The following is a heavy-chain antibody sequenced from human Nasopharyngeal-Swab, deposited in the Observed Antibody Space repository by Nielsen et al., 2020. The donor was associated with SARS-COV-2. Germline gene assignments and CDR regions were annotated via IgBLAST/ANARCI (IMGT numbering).Heavy chain of an antibody. J-gene: IGHJ4*02. V-gene: IGHV3-30*18. Sequence: GESLKISCAASGFTFSSYGMHWVRQAPGKGLEWVAVISYDGSNKYYADSVKGRFTISRDNSKKSLYLQMSGLRPEDTAFYFCAKGRSDSYYTYFDSWGQGTLVTVSS. D-gene: IGHD2-21*02. CDR1: GFTFSSYG. CDR2: ISYDGSNK. CDR3: AKGRSDSYYTYFDS.